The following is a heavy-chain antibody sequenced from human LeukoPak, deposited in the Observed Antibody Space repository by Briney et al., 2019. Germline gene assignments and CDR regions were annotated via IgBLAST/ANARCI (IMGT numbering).Heavy chain of an antibody. V-gene: IGHV1-8*01. D-gene: IGHD2-15*01. CDR2: MNPNSGNT. J-gene: IGHJ6*02. Sequence: ASVEVSCKASGYTFSSDDINWVRQATGQGLEWMGWMNPNSGNTGYVQKFQGRVTMTRNTSISTAYMELSSLRSDDTAVYYCARAKTKVVVATVYYYYGMDVWGQGTTVTVSS. CDR3: ARAKTKVVVATVYYYYGMDV. CDR1: GYTFSSDD.